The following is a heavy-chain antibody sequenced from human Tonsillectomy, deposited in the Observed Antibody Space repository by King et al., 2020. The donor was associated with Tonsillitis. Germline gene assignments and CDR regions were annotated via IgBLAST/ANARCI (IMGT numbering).Heavy chain of an antibody. CDR3: ARDPLAYCGGDCEVGVNWYFDL. Sequence: VQLVESGAEVKKPGASVKVSCTASGYSFTSYGITWVRQAPGQGLEWMGWISAYKGNTNYAQKFQGRVTMTTDTSTSTAYMEVRSLRSDDTAVYYCARDPLAYCGGDCEVGVNWYFDLWGRGTLITVSS. V-gene: IGHV1-18*01. D-gene: IGHD2-21*02. CDR1: GYSFTSYG. J-gene: IGHJ2*01. CDR2: ISAYKGNT.